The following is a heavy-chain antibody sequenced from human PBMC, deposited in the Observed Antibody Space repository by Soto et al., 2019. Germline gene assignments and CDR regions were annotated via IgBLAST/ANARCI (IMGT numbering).Heavy chain of an antibody. D-gene: IGHD1-1*01. CDR2: TSYDGNNE. V-gene: IGHV3-30*18. J-gene: IGHJ4*02. Sequence: PGGSLRLSCEVSGFTFKTYWMSWVRQAPGKGLEWVALTSYDGNNEYYTDSVKGRFTISRDNSKNTLFLQMNSPRPEDTAVYYCAKDKGVFNWATSYFDYWGQGALVTVSS. CDR1: GFTFKTYW. CDR3: AKDKGVFNWATSYFDY.